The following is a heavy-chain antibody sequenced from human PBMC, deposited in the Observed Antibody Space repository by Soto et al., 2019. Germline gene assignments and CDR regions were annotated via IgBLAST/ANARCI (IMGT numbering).Heavy chain of an antibody. CDR1: GYTFTGYY. Sequence: ASVKVSCKASGYTFTGYYMHWVRQAPGQGLEWMGWINHNSGGTNYAQKFQGWVTMTRDTSISTAYMELSRLRSDDTAVYYCARGDEWGFLIDYWGQGTLVTVSS. CDR3: ARGDEWGFLIDY. V-gene: IGHV1-2*04. D-gene: IGHD2-8*01. CDR2: INHNSGGT. J-gene: IGHJ4*02.